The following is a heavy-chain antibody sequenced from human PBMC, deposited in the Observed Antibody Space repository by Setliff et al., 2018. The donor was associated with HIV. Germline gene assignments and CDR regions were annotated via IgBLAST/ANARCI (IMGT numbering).Heavy chain of an antibody. CDR1: GGSISSAGYY. Sequence: TLSLTCPVSGGSISSAGYYWSWVRQHPGKGLEWIGNIYYSGSTNYKLSLKSRVTISVDTSKTHFSLRLSSVTAADTAVYYCARDKDYYDSSGYYGYFDSWGQGTLVTVS. V-gene: IGHV4-31*03. CDR3: ARDKDYYDSSGYYGYFDS. CDR2: IYYSGST. J-gene: IGHJ4*02. D-gene: IGHD3-22*01.